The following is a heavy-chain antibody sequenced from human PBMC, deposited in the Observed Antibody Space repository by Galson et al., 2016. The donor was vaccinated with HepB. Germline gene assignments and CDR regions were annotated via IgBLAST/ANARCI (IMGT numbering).Heavy chain of an antibody. Sequence: SLRLSCAASGFSFSISGMSWVRQTPGRGLEWVSGITGSGDTTHYADSVKGRFIISRDNSKNTLYLFVNNLRAGDTAVYYCGKHGGFDYWGQGALVTVSS. J-gene: IGHJ4*02. V-gene: IGHV3-23*01. D-gene: IGHD3-16*01. CDR1: GFSFSISG. CDR3: GKHGGFDY. CDR2: ITGSGDTT.